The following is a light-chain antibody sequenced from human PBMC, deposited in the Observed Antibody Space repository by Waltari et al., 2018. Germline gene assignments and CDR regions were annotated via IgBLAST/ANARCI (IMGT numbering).Light chain of an antibody. CDR3: AVWDDSLNGWM. Sequence: TQSPSASGPPGQRVTISCSGSSSNIGSKTVNWYQHLPGTAPKLLIHNNNQRPSGVPDRFSGSKSDTSASLAISGLQSEDEAEYYCAVWDDSLNGWMFGGGTKLTVL. CDR2: NNN. CDR1: SSNIGSKT. J-gene: IGLJ3*02. V-gene: IGLV1-44*01.